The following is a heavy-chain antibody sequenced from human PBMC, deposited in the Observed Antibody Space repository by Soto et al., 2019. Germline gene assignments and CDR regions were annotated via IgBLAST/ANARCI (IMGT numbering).Heavy chain of an antibody. CDR1: GGTFSSYA. Sequence: SVKVSCKASGGTFSSYAISWVRQAPGQGLEWMGGIIPIFGTANYAQKFQGRVTITADESTSTAYMELSSLRSEDTAVYYCARPRTTVVDAFDIWGQGTMVTVSS. V-gene: IGHV1-69*13. CDR2: IIPIFGTA. J-gene: IGHJ3*02. CDR3: ARPRTTVVDAFDI. D-gene: IGHD4-17*01.